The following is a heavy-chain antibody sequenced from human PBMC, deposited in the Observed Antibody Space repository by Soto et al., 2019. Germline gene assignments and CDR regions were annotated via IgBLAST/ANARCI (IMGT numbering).Heavy chain of an antibody. Sequence: XGSLRLSCSASGFNFNSYAMHWVRQAPGEGLDWVAVISYDGNNKYYADSVRGRFTISRDNSKNTLYLQMNSLRTEDTAVYYCASSSGSGYQNFFDHWGQGTLVTVSS. CDR2: ISYDGNNK. CDR3: ASSSGSGYQNFFDH. D-gene: IGHD3-22*01. V-gene: IGHV3-30-3*01. CDR1: GFNFNSYA. J-gene: IGHJ5*02.